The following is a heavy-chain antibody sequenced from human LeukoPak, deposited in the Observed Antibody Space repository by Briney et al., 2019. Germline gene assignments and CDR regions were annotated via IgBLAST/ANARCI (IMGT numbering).Heavy chain of an antibody. CDR1: GGSISSYY. CDR3: ARAVGSGSFQTYYYYMDV. D-gene: IGHD3-10*01. Sequence: SETLSLTCTVSGGSISSYYWSWIRQPAGKGLEWIGRIYTSGSTNYNPSLKSRVTMSVDTSKNQFSLKLSSVTAADTAVYYCARAVGSGSFQTYYYYMDVWGEGTTVTISS. V-gene: IGHV4-4*07. J-gene: IGHJ6*03. CDR2: IYTSGST.